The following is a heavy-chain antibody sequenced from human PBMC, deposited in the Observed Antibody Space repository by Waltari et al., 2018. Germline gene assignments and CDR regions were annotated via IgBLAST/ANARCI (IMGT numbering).Heavy chain of an antibody. CDR2: IYYSGST. J-gene: IGHJ4*02. D-gene: IGHD6-6*01. V-gene: IGHV4-59*01. Sequence: QVQLQESGPGLVKPSETLSLTCTVSGGSISSYYWSWIRQPPGKGLEWIGYIYYSGSTNYSPSLKSRVTISVDTSKNQFSLKLSSVTAADTAVYYCARTIYSSSSYFDYWGQGTLVTVSS. CDR1: GGSISSYY. CDR3: ARTIYSSSSYFDY.